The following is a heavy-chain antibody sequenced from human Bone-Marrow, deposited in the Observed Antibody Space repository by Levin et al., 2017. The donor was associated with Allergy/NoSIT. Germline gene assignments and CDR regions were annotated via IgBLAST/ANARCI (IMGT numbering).Heavy chain of an antibody. V-gene: IGHV4-59*01. CDR3: ARVGYYYYMDV. D-gene: IGHD3-3*01. J-gene: IGHJ6*03. Sequence: SETLSLTCTVSGGSISSYYWSWIRQPPGKGLEWIGYIYYSGSTNYNPSLKSRVTISVDTSKNQFSLKLSSVTAADTAVYYCARVGYYYYMDVWGKGTTVTVSS. CDR2: IYYSGST. CDR1: GGSISSYY.